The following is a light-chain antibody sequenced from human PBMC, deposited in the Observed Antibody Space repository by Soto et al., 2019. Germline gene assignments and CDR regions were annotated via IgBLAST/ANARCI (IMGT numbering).Light chain of an antibody. CDR3: QQYGASPWT. Sequence: EIVLTQSPATLSLSPRERATLSCRASQSVSSYLAWYQHKPGQAPSLLIFDASRRATGIPDRFSGSGSGTDFTLTISRLEPEDFAVYYCQQYGASPWTFGQGTKVDIK. CDR2: DAS. CDR1: QSVSSY. J-gene: IGKJ1*01. V-gene: IGKV3-20*01.